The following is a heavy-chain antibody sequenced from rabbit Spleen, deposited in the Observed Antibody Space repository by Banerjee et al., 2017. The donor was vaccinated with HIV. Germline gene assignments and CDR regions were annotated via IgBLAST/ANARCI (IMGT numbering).Heavy chain of an antibody. V-gene: IGHV1S45*01. CDR1: GFSFSSSYW. CDR2: IYTSGSGST. D-gene: IGHD1-1*01. Sequence: QEQLEESGGDLVKPEGSLTLTCTASGFSFSSSYWICWVRQAPGKGLEWIACIYTSGSGSTYYASWAKGRFIISKASSTTVTLQMTGLTAADTATYFCASDGGVGVDYRRLSLWGPGTLVTVS. CDR3: ASDGGVGVDYRRLSL. J-gene: IGHJ4*01.